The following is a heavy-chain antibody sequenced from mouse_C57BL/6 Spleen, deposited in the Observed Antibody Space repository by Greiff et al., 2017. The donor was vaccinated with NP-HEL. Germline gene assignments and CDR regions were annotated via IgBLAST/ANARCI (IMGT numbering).Heavy chain of an antibody. V-gene: IGHV14-4*01. Sequence: EVQLQQSGAELVRPGASVKLSCTASGFNIKDDYMHWVKQRPEQGLEWIGWIDPENGDTEYASKFQGKATITADTSSNTAYLQLSSLTSEDTAVYYCTRGGYYYCDYWGQGTTLTVSS. CDR2: IDPENGDT. D-gene: IGHD2-3*01. CDR3: TRGGYYYCDY. CDR1: GFNIKDDY. J-gene: IGHJ2*01.